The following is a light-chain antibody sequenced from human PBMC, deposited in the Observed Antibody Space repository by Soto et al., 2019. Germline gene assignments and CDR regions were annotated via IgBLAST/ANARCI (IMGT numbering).Light chain of an antibody. J-gene: IGLJ2*01. V-gene: IGLV2-8*01. Sequence: QSVLTQPPSASGSPGQSVTISCTGTSSDVGAYNYVSWYQQRPGKAPKLMIYEVTKRPSGVPDRFSGSKSGNTASLTVSGLQAVDEADYYCSSYAKTISVVFGGGTKLTVL. CDR1: SSDVGAYNY. CDR2: EVT. CDR3: SSYAKTISVV.